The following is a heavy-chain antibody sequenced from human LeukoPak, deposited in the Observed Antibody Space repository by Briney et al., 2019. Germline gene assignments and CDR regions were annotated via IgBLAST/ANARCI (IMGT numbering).Heavy chain of an antibody. CDR2: IWYDGGNR. J-gene: IGHJ3*02. CDR1: GFTFRNYA. CDR3: ARAPMSYDSSGFGGAFDI. D-gene: IGHD3-22*01. Sequence: GGSLRLSCAASGFTFRNYAMHWVRQAPGKGLEWVAIIWYDGGNRYHADSVKGRFTISRDNSKNTLYLQMNSLRADDTAVYYCARAPMSYDSSGFGGAFDIWGQGTMVTVSS. V-gene: IGHV3-33*01.